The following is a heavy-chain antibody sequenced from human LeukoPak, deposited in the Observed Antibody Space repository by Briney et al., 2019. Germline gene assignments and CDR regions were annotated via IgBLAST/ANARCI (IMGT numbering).Heavy chain of an antibody. D-gene: IGHD3-10*01. J-gene: IGHJ4*02. V-gene: IGHV3-21*01. CDR2: ISSSSYI. CDR1: GFTFSSDS. CDR3: ARVSVLLWFGELIPHYFDY. Sequence: NPGGSLRLSCAASGFTFSSDSMNWVRQAPGKGLEWVSSISSSSYIYYADSVKGRFTISRDNAKNSLYLQMNSLRAEDTAVYYCARVSVLLWFGELIPHYFDYWGQGTLVTVSS.